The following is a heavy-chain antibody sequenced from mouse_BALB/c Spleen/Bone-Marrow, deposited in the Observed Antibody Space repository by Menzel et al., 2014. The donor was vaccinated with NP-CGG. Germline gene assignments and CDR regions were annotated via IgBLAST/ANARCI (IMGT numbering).Heavy chain of an antibody. V-gene: IGHV14-3*02. CDR3: ASYYYGSSLFAY. J-gene: IGHJ3*01. D-gene: IGHD1-1*01. Sequence: VQLQQPGAELVKPGASVKLSCTASGFNIKDTYMHWVKQRPEQGPEWIGRIDPANGNTKYDPKFQGKATITADTSSNTAYLQLSSLTSEDTAVYYRASYYYGSSLFAYWGQGTLVTVSA. CDR2: IDPANGNT. CDR1: GFNIKDTY.